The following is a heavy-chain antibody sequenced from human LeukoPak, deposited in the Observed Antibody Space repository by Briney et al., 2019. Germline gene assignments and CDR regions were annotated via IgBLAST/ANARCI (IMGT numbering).Heavy chain of an antibody. J-gene: IGHJ6*03. V-gene: IGHV4-34*01. CDR3: ARVLGYCSGGSCYYYYMDV. Sequence: WETLSLTCAVCGGSLRGYYWRWIRQPPGEGVEGSGEINHSGNTNYTPSLKIRVTISVDTSNNHFSLQLSSVTAADTAVYYCARVLGYCSGGSCYYYYMDVWGKGTTVTVSS. CDR2: INHSGNT. D-gene: IGHD2-15*01. CDR1: GGSLRGYY.